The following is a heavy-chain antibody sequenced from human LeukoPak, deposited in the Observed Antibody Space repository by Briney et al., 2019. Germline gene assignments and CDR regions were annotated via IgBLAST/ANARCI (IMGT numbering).Heavy chain of an antibody. CDR1: GFTYSSYA. D-gene: IGHD6-13*01. J-gene: IGHJ4*02. CDR3: AKALHSSSWSFDY. V-gene: IGHV3-23*01. CDR2: ISGSGGST. Sequence: GGPLRLSCAASGFTYSSYAMSWVPQAPGKALEWVSAISGSGGSTYYADSVKGRFTISRDNSKNTLYLQMNSLRAEDTAVYYCAKALHSSSWSFDYWGQGTLVTVSS.